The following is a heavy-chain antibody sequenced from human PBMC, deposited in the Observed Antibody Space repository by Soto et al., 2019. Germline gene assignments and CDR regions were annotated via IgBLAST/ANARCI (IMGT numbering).Heavy chain of an antibody. CDR1: GGSISSNNC. CDR2: IYQSGST. Sequence: PSETLSRTCSVCGGSISSNNCWSCVRQPPGKGLELLGGIYQSGSTSYNPSLKRRVTSSVCKAKNEFSLKLGSLTAGDTPMYYCARAGAYPLTGAFDVWGQGTMVTVSS. D-gene: IGHD4-17*01. J-gene: IGHJ3*01. CDR3: ARAGAYPLTGAFDV. V-gene: IGHV4-4*02.